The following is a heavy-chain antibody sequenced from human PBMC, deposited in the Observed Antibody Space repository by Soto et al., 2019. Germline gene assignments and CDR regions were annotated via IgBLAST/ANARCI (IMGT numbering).Heavy chain of an antibody. J-gene: IGHJ4*02. CDR3: ARDRSFWSGYYSAY. CDR1: GGTFSSYA. CDR2: IIPIFGTA. V-gene: IGHV1-69*13. D-gene: IGHD3-3*01. Sequence: SVKVSCKASGGTFSSYAISWVRQAPGQGLEWMGGIIPIFGTANYAQKFQGRVTFTADESTSTAYMELSSLRSEDTAVYYCARDRSFWSGYYSAYWGQGTLVTVSS.